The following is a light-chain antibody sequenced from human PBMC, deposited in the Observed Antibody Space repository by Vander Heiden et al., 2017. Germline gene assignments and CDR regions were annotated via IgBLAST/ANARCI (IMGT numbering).Light chain of an antibody. V-gene: IGLV2-11*01. CDR3: CSYAGSYTYV. CDR1: SSDVGTYNF. Sequence: QSALTQPRSVFGAPGQSVTISCTGTSSDVGTYNFVSWYQQHPGKAPKLMIYNVIKRPSGVPDRFSGSKSGNTASLTISGLQAEDEADYYCCSYAGSYTYVFGTGTKVTVL. J-gene: IGLJ1*01. CDR2: NVI.